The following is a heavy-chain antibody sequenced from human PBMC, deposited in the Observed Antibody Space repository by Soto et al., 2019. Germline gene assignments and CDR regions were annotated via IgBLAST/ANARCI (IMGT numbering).Heavy chain of an antibody. CDR3: ARRGYGSRWPNVYMDV. Sequence: EAQLVESGGGLVQPGGSLRLSCAASGITFSNYEMHWVRQAPGKGLEYVSGISNNGAHTDYAKSVKGRFTISRDNSENTLYLQMGSLRAEDMALYYCARRGYGSRWPNVYMDVWGKGTTATVSS. CDR1: GITFSNYE. J-gene: IGHJ6*03. D-gene: IGHD6-13*01. CDR2: ISNNGAHT. V-gene: IGHV3-64*01.